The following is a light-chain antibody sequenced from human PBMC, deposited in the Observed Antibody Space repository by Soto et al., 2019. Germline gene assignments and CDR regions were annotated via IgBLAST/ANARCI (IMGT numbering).Light chain of an antibody. J-gene: IGLJ2*01. CDR1: RSNIGDHF. Sequence: QSVLTQPPSVSAAPGQKVTISCSGSRSNIGDHFVSWYQQLPGTAPKLLIYRNNQRPSGVPDRFSGSKSGTSASLAISGLRSEDEADYYCAAWDDSLSALFGGGTKLTVL. V-gene: IGLV1-47*01. CDR2: RNN. CDR3: AAWDDSLSAL.